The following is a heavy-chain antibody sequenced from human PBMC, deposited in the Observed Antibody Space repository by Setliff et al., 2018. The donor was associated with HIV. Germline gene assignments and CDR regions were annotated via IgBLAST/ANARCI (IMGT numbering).Heavy chain of an antibody. D-gene: IGHD1-1*01. CDR1: GFTFSSYS. CDR3: LRGEPWRHAFDI. Sequence: PGGSLRLSCAASGFTFSSYSMNWVRQAPGKGLEWVSSISSSSSYIYYADSVKGRFTISRDNAKNSLYLQMNSLRAEDTAVYYCLRGEPWRHAFDIWGQGTMVTVSS. CDR2: ISSSSSYI. J-gene: IGHJ3*02. V-gene: IGHV3-21*01.